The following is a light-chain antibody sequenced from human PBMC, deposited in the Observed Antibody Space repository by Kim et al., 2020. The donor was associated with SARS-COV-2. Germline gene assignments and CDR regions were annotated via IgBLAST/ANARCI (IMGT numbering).Light chain of an antibody. J-gene: IGLJ3*02. CDR1: SGHSSYA. V-gene: IGLV4-69*01. CDR3: QTWGTGWV. Sequence: QLVLTQSPSASASLGASVNLTCILSSGHSSYAIAWHQQQPERGPRYLMKLNSDGSHFRGAGIPHRFSGSSSGAERYLTISSLQSEDEADYYCQTWGTGWVFGGGTQLTVL. CDR2: LNSDGSH.